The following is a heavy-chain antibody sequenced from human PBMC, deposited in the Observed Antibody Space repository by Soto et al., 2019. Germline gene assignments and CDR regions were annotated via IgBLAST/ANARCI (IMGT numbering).Heavy chain of an antibody. CDR2: TRNKANSYAT. CDR3: ARDTGGSYDY. CDR1: GFTFSDYY. Sequence: EVQLVESGGGLVQPGGSLRLSCAASGFTFSDYYMDWVRQVPGKGLEWIGRTRNKANSYATEYVASVKGRFSITRDDSKDSMYLLMNSLKTEDTAVYYCARDTGGSYDYWGQGALVTVSS. J-gene: IGHJ4*02. V-gene: IGHV3-72*01. D-gene: IGHD1-26*01.